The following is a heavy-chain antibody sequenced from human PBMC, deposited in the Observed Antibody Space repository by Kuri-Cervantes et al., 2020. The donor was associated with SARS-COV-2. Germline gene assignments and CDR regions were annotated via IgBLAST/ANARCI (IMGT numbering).Heavy chain of an antibody. Sequence: GSLRLSCTVSGGSISSYYWSWIRQPPGKGLEWIGEINHRGSTNYNPSLKSRVTISVDTSKNQFSLKLSSVTAADTAVYYCARQMMSSITIFGVVITRNWFDPWGHGTLVTVSS. CDR2: INHRGST. CDR1: GGSISSYY. CDR3: ARQMMSSITIFGVVITRNWFDP. V-gene: IGHV4-34*01. J-gene: IGHJ5*02. D-gene: IGHD3-3*01.